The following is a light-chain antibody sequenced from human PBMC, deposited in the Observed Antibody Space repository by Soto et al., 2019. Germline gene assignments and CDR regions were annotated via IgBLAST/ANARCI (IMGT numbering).Light chain of an antibody. CDR3: SSYTSSSALLYV. CDR1: SSDVGGYNY. Sequence: QSALPQPASVSGSPGQSITISCTGTSSDVGGYNYVSWYQQHPGKAPKLMIYDVSNRPSGVSNRFSGSKSGNTDALTISGLQAEDEADYYCSSYTSSSALLYVFGTGTKLTVL. V-gene: IGLV2-14*01. J-gene: IGLJ1*01. CDR2: DVS.